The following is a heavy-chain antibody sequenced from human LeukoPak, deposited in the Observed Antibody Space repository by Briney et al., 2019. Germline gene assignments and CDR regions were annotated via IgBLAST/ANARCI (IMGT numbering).Heavy chain of an antibody. D-gene: IGHD2-21*02. CDR1: VCTFTIYG. Sequence: SVTVSFTASVCTFTIYGISRGRHAPGQGLEGGGGSIPIFGTANYAQRFQGRVTITADESTSTAYMELSSLRSDGTAVYYCASTYCGGDSYSLTYFDYWGQGTQVTVSS. CDR3: ASTYCGGDSYSLTYFDY. CDR2: SIPIFGTA. V-gene: IGHV1-69*01. J-gene: IGHJ4*02.